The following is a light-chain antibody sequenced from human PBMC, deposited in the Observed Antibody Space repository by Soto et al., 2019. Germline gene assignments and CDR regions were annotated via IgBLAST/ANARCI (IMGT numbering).Light chain of an antibody. Sequence: EIVLTQSPGTLSLSPGERATLSCRSSQSVSSNYLAWYQQKPDLPPRLLIYDVSGRATGIPDRFSGSGSGTDVTLTISRLEPEDFAVYYCQQYGSSPTFGQGTKVEIK. CDR3: QQYGSSPT. V-gene: IGKV3-20*01. CDR1: QSVSSNY. J-gene: IGKJ1*01. CDR2: DVS.